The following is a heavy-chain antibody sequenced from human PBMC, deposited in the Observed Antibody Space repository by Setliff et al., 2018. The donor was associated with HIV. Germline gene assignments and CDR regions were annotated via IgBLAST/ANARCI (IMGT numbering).Heavy chain of an antibody. Sequence: PSETLSLTGTVSGGSINSYYWSWIRQPPGKGLEWIGYIYATGSTNYNPSLKGRVTVSVDTAKNQFSLRLSSVTAADTAVYYCARHPPHDSTGPYYYYGMDVWGQGTTVTVSS. CDR3: ARHPPHDSTGPYYYYGMDV. CDR2: IYATGST. J-gene: IGHJ6*02. D-gene: IGHD5-18*01. CDR1: GGSINSYY. V-gene: IGHV4-4*09.